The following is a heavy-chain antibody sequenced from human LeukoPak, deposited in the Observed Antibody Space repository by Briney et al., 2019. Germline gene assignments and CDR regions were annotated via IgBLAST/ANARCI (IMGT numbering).Heavy chain of an antibody. Sequence: GGSLRLSCAASGFTVSSNYMSWVRQAPGKGLEWVSVIYSGGSTYYADSVKGRFTISRDNAKHSLHLQMNSLRAEDTAVYYCARLYGRDGYNYGAFDIWGQGTMVTVSS. V-gene: IGHV3-53*01. CDR3: ARLYGRDGYNYGAFDI. D-gene: IGHD5-24*01. CDR2: IYSGGST. J-gene: IGHJ3*02. CDR1: GFTVSSNY.